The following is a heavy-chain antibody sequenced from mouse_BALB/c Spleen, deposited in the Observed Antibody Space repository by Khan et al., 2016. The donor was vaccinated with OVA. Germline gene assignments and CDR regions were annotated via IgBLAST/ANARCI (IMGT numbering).Heavy chain of an antibody. J-gene: IGHJ2*01. Sequence: VQLKESGPELVKPGASVRMSCKASGYTFTSYVMHWVKQKPGQGLEWIGYIYPCNDDTKYNEKFKGKATLTSDKSSSTAYMELSSLTSEDSAVYYCAKNYRYDVYFDYWGQGTTLTVSS. D-gene: IGHD2-14*01. CDR3: AKNYRYDVYFDY. V-gene: IGHV1S136*01. CDR1: GYTFTSYV. CDR2: IYPCNDDT.